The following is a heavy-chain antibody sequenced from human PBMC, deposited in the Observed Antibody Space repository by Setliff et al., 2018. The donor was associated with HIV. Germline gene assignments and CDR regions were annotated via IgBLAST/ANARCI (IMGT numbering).Heavy chain of an antibody. CDR1: GFNIEEYA. V-gene: IGHV3-9*01. D-gene: IGHD6-19*01. Sequence: GGSLRLSCVGSGFNIEEYAMAWVRQVPGKGLEWVSSISWNSVKIDYADFVKGRFTISRDNSKNTLYLQMNSLRAEDTAVYYCAKTPSSGWYSLYLDYWGQGTLVTVSS. CDR3: AKTPSSGWYSLYLDY. J-gene: IGHJ4*02. CDR2: ISWNSVKI.